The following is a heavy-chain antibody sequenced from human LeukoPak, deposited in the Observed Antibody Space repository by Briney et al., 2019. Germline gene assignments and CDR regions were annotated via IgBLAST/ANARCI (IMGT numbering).Heavy chain of an antibody. CDR3: ARENNSGWYRKAAFDY. V-gene: IGHV1-2*02. Sequence: ASVSVSCTASGYTFTGYYIHWVRQAPGQGLEWMGWINPNGGGTNYAQTFQGRVTMTRDTSISTAYMELSRLRSDDTAIYYCARENNSGWYRKAAFDYWGQGTLVTVTS. CDR2: INPNGGGT. CDR1: GYTFTGYY. J-gene: IGHJ4*02. D-gene: IGHD6-19*01.